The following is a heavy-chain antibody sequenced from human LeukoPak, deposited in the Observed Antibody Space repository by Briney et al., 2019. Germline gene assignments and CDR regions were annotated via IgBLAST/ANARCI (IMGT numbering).Heavy chain of an antibody. D-gene: IGHD2-2*01. CDR3: ARVGCSSTSCYFAY. V-gene: IGHV3-74*01. Sequence: GGSLRLSCAASGFTFSSYWMHWVRQAPGKGLVWVSRTNSDGSSTSYADSVKGRFTISRDNAKNTLYLQMNSLRAEDTAVYYCARVGCSSTSCYFAYWGQGTLVTVSS. CDR1: GFTFSSYW. J-gene: IGHJ4*02. CDR2: TNSDGSST.